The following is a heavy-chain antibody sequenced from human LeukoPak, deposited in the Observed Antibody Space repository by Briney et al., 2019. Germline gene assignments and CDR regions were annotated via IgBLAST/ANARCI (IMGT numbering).Heavy chain of an antibody. CDR2: IYTSGST. V-gene: IGHV4-4*07. CDR3: ARDGRWEPAPGGFDY. D-gene: IGHD1-26*01. Sequence: PSETLSLTCTVSGGSISSYYWSWIRQPAGKGLEWIGRIYTSGSTNYNPSLKSRVTMSVDTSKNQSSLKLSSVTAADTAVYYCARDGRWEPAPGGFDYWGQGTLVTVSS. CDR1: GGSISSYY. J-gene: IGHJ4*02.